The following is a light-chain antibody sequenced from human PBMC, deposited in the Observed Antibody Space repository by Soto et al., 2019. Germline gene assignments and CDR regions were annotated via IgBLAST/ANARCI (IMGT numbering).Light chain of an antibody. J-gene: IGLJ1*01. CDR2: KDS. CDR3: QSADSSGTYV. CDR1: ALPKQY. V-gene: IGLV3-25*02. Sequence: SYELTQPPSVSVSPGQTARITCSGDALPKQYAHWYQQKPGQAPVMVIYKDSERPSGIPERFSGSSSGTTVTLTISGVQAEDEADYYCQSADSSGTYVFGTGPKVTV.